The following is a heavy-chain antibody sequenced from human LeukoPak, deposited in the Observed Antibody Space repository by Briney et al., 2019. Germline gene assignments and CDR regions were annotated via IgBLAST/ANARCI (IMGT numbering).Heavy chain of an antibody. V-gene: IGHV3-30*18. CDR1: GFTFSSYG. Sequence: GGSLRLSCAASGFTFSSYGMHWVRQAPGKGLEWVAVISYDGSNKYYADSVKGRFTISRDNSKNTLYLQMNSLRAEDTAVYYCAKDLFENRRYFDYWGQGTLVTVSP. D-gene: IGHD3-3*01. CDR3: AKDLFENRRYFDY. J-gene: IGHJ4*02. CDR2: ISYDGSNK.